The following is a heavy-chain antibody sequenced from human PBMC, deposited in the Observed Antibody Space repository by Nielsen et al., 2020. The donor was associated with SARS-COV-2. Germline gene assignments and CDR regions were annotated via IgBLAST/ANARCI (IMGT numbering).Heavy chain of an antibody. CDR2: IYYSGST. V-gene: IGHV4-39*01. Sequence: SETLSLTCTVSGGSISSSSYYWGWIRQPPGKGLEWIGSIYYSGSTYYNPSLKSRVTISVDTSKNQFSLKLSSVTAADTAVYYCASLMVSSNWITMVRGLKTNWFDPWGQGTLVTVSS. J-gene: IGHJ5*02. CDR3: ASLMVSSNWITMVRGLKTNWFDP. CDR1: GGSISSSSYY. D-gene: IGHD3-10*01.